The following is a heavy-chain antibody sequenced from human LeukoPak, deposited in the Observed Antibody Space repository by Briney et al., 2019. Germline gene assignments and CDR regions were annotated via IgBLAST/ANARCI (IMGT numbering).Heavy chain of an antibody. CDR2: IYPRDSDT. D-gene: IGHD6-25*01. Sequence: GESLKISCKGSGHSFTSYWIGWVRQMPGKGLEWMGIIYPRDSDTRYSPSFQGQVSISVDTSIDTAYLQWSSVKASDTAMYYCARLLAAPYYINFWGQGTLVTVSS. J-gene: IGHJ4*02. CDR1: GHSFTSYW. CDR3: ARLLAAPYYINF. V-gene: IGHV5-51*01.